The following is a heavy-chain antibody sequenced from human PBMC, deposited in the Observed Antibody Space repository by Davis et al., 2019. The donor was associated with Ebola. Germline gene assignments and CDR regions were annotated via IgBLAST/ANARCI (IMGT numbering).Heavy chain of an antibody. CDR1: GGSISSSNW. D-gene: IGHD6-6*01. Sequence: MPSETLSLTCAVSGGSISSSNWWSWVRQPPGKGLEWIGEIYHSGSTNYNPSLKSRVTISVDKSKNQFSLKLSSVTAADTAVYYCARLYSSSSRFDPWGQGTLVTVSS. CDR3: ARLYSSSSRFDP. V-gene: IGHV4-4*02. CDR2: IYHSGST. J-gene: IGHJ5*02.